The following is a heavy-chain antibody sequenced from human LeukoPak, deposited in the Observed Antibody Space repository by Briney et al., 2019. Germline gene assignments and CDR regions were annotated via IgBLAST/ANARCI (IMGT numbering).Heavy chain of an antibody. D-gene: IGHD6-19*01. CDR3: ATDSSGAFDY. Sequence: GGSLRLSCAASGFTFSSYAMSWVRQAPGKGLEWVSAISGSGGSTYYADSAKGRFTISRDNSKNTLYLQMNSLRAEDTAVYYCATDSSGAFDYWGQGTLVTVSS. CDR2: ISGSGGST. CDR1: GFTFSSYA. J-gene: IGHJ4*02. V-gene: IGHV3-23*01.